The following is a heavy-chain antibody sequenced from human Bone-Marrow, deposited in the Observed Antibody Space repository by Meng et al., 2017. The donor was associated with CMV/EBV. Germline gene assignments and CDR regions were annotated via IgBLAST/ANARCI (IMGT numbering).Heavy chain of an antibody. CDR1: GGSFRGYY. Sequence: SETLSLTCAVYGGSFRGYYWTWIRQPPGKGLEWIGEINHGGSPNYNPSLESRVTISQDTSRNQFFLKLNSVTAADTAVYYCARGGLQFLEWFRSLYYWGQGTLVPSPQ. CDR2: INHGGSP. D-gene: IGHD3-3*01. CDR3: ARGGLQFLEWFRSLYY. J-gene: IGHJ4*02. V-gene: IGHV4-34*01.